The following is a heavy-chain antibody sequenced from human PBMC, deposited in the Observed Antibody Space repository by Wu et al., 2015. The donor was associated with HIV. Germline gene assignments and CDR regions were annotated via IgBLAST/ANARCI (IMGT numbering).Heavy chain of an antibody. CDR1: GYSFTSYG. CDR2: ISPYNGHT. Sequence: QVQLVQSGAEVKKPGASVRVSCKASGYSFTSYGITWVRQAPGQGLEWMGWISPYNGHTNYAQKLQGRVNMTTDTSASTAYMDLRSLRSDDTAVYYCARESSYYDSSGYYPFDYWGQGTLVTVSS. J-gene: IGHJ4*02. D-gene: IGHD3-22*01. CDR3: ARESSYYDSSGYYPFDY. V-gene: IGHV1-18*01.